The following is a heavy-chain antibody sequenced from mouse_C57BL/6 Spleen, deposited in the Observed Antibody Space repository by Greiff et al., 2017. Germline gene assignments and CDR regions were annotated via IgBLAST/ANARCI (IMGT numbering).Heavy chain of an antibody. Sequence: EVNVVESGEGLVKPGGSLKLSCAASGFTFSSYAMSWVRQTPEKRLEWVAYISSGGDYIYYADTVKGRFTISRDNARNTLYLQMSSLKSEDTAMYYCTRGEIYDGYYDYAMDYWGQGTSVTVSS. D-gene: IGHD2-3*01. CDR1: GFTFSSYA. V-gene: IGHV5-9-1*02. J-gene: IGHJ4*01. CDR3: TRGEIYDGYYDYAMDY. CDR2: ISSGGDYI.